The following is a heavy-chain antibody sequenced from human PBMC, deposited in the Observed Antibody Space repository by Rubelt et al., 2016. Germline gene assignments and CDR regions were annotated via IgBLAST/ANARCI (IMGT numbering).Heavy chain of an antibody. CDR3: ARERRVVTALWYFDY. CDR2: VYYNDRI. D-gene: IGHD2-21*02. Sequence: QVELQESGPGLVKASETLSLTCTVSGASIRTFSWSWIRQSPGKGLEWIGGVYYNDRINYNPSLKSRVRLSVDTSKKQFSLKFNSGTAADTALYYCARERRVVTALWYFDYWGQGTPVTVSS. J-gene: IGHJ4*02. V-gene: IGHV4-59*13. CDR1: GASIRTFS.